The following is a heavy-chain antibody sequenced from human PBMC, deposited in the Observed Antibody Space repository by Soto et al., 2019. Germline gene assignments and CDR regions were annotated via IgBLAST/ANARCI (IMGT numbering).Heavy chain of an antibody. CDR1: GFTFNNYG. D-gene: IGHD5-12*01. V-gene: IGHV3-30*18. CDR3: AKALQWLRSGNFDY. CDR2: ISYDGVNN. Sequence: QVQLVESGGGVVQPEKSLRLSCAASGFTFNNYGMHWVRQAPGKGLEWVATISYDGVNNYYADSVKGRFTISRDNSKNTLDLQMNSLRAEDTAIYYCAKALQWLRSGNFDYWGQGTLVSVSS. J-gene: IGHJ4*02.